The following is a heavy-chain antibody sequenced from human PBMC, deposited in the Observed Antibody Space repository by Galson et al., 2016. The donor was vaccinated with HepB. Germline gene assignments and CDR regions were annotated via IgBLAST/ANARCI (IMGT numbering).Heavy chain of an antibody. J-gene: IGHJ4*02. D-gene: IGHD3-10*01. Sequence: SLTCTVSGGSISNYYWSWIRQPPGKGLEWVGYISYSGSTYYNPSLQSRVAISVDTSKNQFSLRLSSVTAADTAVYYCARGYGPGSSGFDSWGQGTLVTVSS. CDR1: GGSISNYY. V-gene: IGHV4-59*12. CDR3: ARGYGPGSSGFDS. CDR2: ISYSGST.